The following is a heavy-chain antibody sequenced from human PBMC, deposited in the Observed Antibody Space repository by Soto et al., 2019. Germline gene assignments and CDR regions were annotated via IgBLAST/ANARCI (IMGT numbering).Heavy chain of an antibody. CDR1: GASISGFY. Sequence: SETLSLTCTVSGASISGFYWSWIRKSAGKGLEWIGRIYATGTTDYNPSLKSRVMMSVDTSKKQFSLKLRSVTAADTAVYYCVRDGTKTIRDWFDPWGQGISVTVSS. D-gene: IGHD1-1*01. V-gene: IGHV4-4*07. J-gene: IGHJ5*02. CDR3: VRDGTKTIRDWFDP. CDR2: IYATGTT.